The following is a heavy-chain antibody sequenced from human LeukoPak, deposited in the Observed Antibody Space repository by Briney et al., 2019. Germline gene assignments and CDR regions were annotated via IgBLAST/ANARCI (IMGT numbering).Heavy chain of an antibody. CDR3: ARDLLDTDNY. V-gene: IGHV1-69*04. CDR1: GGTFSSYA. D-gene: IGHD5-18*01. Sequence: ASVKVSCKASGGTFSSYAISWVRQAPGQRLEWMGRIIPILGIANYAQKFQGRVTITADKSTSTAYMELSSLRSEDTAVYYCARDLLDTDNYWGQGTLVTVSS. CDR2: IIPILGIA. J-gene: IGHJ4*02.